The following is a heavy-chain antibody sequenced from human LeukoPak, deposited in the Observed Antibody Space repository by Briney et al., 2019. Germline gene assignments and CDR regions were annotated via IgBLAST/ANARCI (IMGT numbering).Heavy chain of an antibody. J-gene: IGHJ4*02. CDR3: ARTDSYGFPIDY. V-gene: IGHV3-53*01. Sequence: GGSLRLSCAASGFTVSSNHISWVRQAPGKGLEWVSVIYSGGSTYYADSVKGRFTISRDNSKNTLYLQMNSLRAEDTAVYYCARTDSYGFPIDYWGQGTLVTVSS. CDR1: GFTVSSNH. D-gene: IGHD5-18*01. CDR2: IYSGGST.